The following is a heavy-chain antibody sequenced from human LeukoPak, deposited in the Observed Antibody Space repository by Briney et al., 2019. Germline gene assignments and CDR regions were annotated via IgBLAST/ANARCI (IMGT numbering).Heavy chain of an antibody. CDR3: ARAPSGSYSYFDN. CDR2: ITSSSTYM. J-gene: IGHJ4*02. V-gene: IGHV3-21*01. Sequence: GGSLRLSCAASGFAFSTYTINWVRQAPGKGLEWVSSITSSSTYMFYADSLKGRFTISRDSAKNSLYLQMNGLRAEDTAVYYCARAPSGSYSYFDNWGQGTLVTVSS. D-gene: IGHD1-26*01. CDR1: GFAFSTYT.